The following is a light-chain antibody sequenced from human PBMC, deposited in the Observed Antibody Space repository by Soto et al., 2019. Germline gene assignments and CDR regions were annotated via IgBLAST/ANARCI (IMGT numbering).Light chain of an antibody. CDR1: SSDVGSYNY. CDR2: EVS. J-gene: IGLJ1*01. Sequence: QSVLTQPPSASGSPGQSVTISCTGTSSDVGSYNYVSWYQQHPGKAPNLMIYEVSKRPSGVPDRFSGSKSGNTASLTVSGLQAEDEADYYCSYFAGNNDYVFGTGTKVTVL. CDR3: SYFAGNNDYV. V-gene: IGLV2-8*01.